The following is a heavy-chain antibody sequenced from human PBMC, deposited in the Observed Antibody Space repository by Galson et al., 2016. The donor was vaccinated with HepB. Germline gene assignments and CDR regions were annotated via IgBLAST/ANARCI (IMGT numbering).Heavy chain of an antibody. CDR2: TFYRSTWEN. J-gene: IGHJ6*02. CDR1: GDSVYNNGAA. Sequence: CAISGDSVYNNGAAWVWIRQSPSRGLEWLGRTFYRSTWENHYAGSVKNRITISPDASRNQFSLHLNSVTPEDTAVYYCARAVMLGRGMDVWGQGTTVTVSS. V-gene: IGHV6-1*01. D-gene: IGHD3-10*01. CDR3: ARAVMLGRGMDV.